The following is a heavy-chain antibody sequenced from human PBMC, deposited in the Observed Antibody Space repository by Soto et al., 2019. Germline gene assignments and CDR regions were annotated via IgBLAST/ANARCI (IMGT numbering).Heavy chain of an antibody. D-gene: IGHD3-3*01. CDR2: IWYDGSNK. CDR1: GFTFSSYG. Sequence: GGSLRLSCAASGFTFSSYGMHWVRQAPGKGLEWVAVIWYDGSNKYYADSVKGRFTISRDNSKNTLYLQMNSLRAEDTAVYYCAIDRGYDFWSGYSTSYYYYGMDVWGQGTTVTVSS. J-gene: IGHJ6*02. CDR3: AIDRGYDFWSGYSTSYYYYGMDV. V-gene: IGHV3-33*01.